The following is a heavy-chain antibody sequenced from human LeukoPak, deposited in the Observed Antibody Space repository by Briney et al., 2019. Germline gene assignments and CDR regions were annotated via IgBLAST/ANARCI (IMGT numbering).Heavy chain of an antibody. Sequence: ASVKVSCKASGGTFSSYAISWVRQAPGQGLEWMGGIIPIFGTANYAQKFQGRVTITADESTSTAYMELSSLRSEDTAVYYCARSFRCCSGGSCYKNYYYGMDVWGQGTTVTVSS. CDR1: GGTFSSYA. CDR2: IIPIFGTA. CDR3: ARSFRCCSGGSCYKNYYYGMDV. D-gene: IGHD2-15*01. J-gene: IGHJ6*02. V-gene: IGHV1-69*13.